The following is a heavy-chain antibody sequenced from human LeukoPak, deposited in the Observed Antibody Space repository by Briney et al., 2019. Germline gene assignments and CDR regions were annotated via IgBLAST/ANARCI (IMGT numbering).Heavy chain of an antibody. V-gene: IGHV3-23*01. CDR1: GFTFSSYA. J-gene: IGHJ4*02. D-gene: IGHD6-13*01. CDR2: LSGSGGST. CDR3: AKANAKYSSSWSDY. Sequence: QSGGSLRLSCAASGFTFSSYAMSWVRQAPGKELEWVSTLSGSGGSTYYADSVMGRFTISRDNSKNTLYLQMNSLRAEDTAVYYCAKANAKYSSSWSDYWGQGTLVTVSS.